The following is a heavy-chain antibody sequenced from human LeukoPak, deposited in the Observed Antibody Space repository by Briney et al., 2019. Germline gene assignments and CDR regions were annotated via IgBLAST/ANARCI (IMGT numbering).Heavy chain of an antibody. D-gene: IGHD2-2*01. CDR2: IWYGGSNK. Sequence: GGSLRLSCAASGFTFSSHGMHWVRQAPGKGLEWVAIIWYGGSNKYYADSVKGRFTISRDNSKNTLYLQMNSLRAEDTAVYYCATMPIYCSSTSCWDYWGQGTLVTVSS. V-gene: IGHV3-33*01. CDR3: ATMPIYCSSTSCWDY. CDR1: GFTFSSHG. J-gene: IGHJ4*02.